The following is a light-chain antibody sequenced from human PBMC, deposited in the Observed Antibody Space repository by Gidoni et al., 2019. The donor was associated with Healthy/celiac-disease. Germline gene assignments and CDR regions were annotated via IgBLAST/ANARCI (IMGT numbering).Light chain of an antibody. CDR2: DAS. V-gene: IGKV1-33*01. CDR3: QQCDNLPLT. CDR1: QDISNY. J-gene: IGKJ5*01. Sequence: DIQTNQSPSSLSASVGDRVTITCQASQDISNYLNWYQQKPGKAPKLLIYDASNLETGVPSRFSGSGSGTDFTFTISSLQPEDIATYYCQQCDNLPLTFXQXTRLEIK.